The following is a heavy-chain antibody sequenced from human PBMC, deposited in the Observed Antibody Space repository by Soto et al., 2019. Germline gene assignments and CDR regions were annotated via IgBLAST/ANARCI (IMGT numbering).Heavy chain of an antibody. J-gene: IGHJ4*02. V-gene: IGHV3-33*01. Sequence: VQLVESGGGVVQPGRSLRLSCAASGFTFSSYGMHWVRQAPGKGLEWVAVIWYDGSNKYYADSVKGRFTISRDNSKNTLYLQMNSLRAEDTAVYYCARGGYYGSGSYYPLDYWGQGTLVTVSS. CDR1: GFTFSSYG. CDR3: ARGGYYGSGSYYPLDY. D-gene: IGHD3-10*01. CDR2: IWYDGSNK.